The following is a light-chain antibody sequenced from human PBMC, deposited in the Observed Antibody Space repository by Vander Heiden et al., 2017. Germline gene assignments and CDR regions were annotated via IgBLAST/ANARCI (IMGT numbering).Light chain of an antibody. CDR3: QQSNSIPYT. CDR1: QSIRSY. V-gene: IGKV1-39*01. Sequence: DLQITQSPSSLSASVGDRVTITCRASQSIRSYLNWYQQKPGKAPNLLIYFTSSLQSGVPSSISGSGSGTDFTLTISSLQPEDFATYYCQQSNSIPYTFGQGTKLEIK. CDR2: FTS. J-gene: IGKJ2*01.